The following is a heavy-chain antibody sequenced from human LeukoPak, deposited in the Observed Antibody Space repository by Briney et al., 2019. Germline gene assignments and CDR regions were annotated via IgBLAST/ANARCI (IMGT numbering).Heavy chain of an antibody. CDR3: ARGGSSSWYSRSGWYALDY. CDR1: GYTFTSYD. D-gene: IGHD6-13*01. CDR2: MNPSSGNT. Sequence: GASVKVSCKASGYTFTSYDINWVRQATGQGLEWMGWMNPSSGNTGYAQKFQGRVTMTRNTSISTAYMELSSLRSEDTAVYYCARGGSSSWYSRSGWYALDYWGQGTLVTVSS. V-gene: IGHV1-8*01. J-gene: IGHJ4*02.